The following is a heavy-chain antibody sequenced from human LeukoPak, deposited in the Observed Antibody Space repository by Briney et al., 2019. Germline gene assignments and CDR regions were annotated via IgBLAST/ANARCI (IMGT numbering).Heavy chain of an antibody. D-gene: IGHD1-1*01. CDR3: ACDRRDNWNLDY. CDR2: TSSSGDTR. Sequence: GGSLRLSCEVSGVVFRNCEMNWVRQAPGEGLEWLSYTSSSGDTRYYADSVEGRFTISRDNARSSLYLQMNSLRVEDTAVYYCACDRRDNWNLDYWGQGTLVIVSS. J-gene: IGHJ4*02. V-gene: IGHV3-48*03. CDR1: GVVFRNCE.